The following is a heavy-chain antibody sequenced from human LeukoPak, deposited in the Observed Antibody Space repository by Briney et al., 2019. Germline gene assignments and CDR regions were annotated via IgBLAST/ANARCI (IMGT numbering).Heavy chain of an antibody. CDR2: IYDSGST. CDR1: GGSISSYY. J-gene: IGHJ5*02. CDR3: ARHRILPGIGYHWFDP. V-gene: IGHV4-59*08. D-gene: IGHD6-19*01. Sequence: SETLSLTCTVSGGSISSYYWSWLRQPPGMGLEWFGYIYDSGSTNYNPSLKSRVTISVDTSKNQFSLKLSSVTAADTAVYYCARHRILPGIGYHWFDPWGQGTLVTVSS.